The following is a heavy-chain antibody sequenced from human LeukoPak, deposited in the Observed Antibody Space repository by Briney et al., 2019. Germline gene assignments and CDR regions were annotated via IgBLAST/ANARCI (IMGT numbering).Heavy chain of an antibody. D-gene: IGHD1-26*01. CDR1: GYTFTSYA. CDR3: ARDSGSGNNDY. J-gene: IGHJ4*02. V-gene: IGHV1-3*01. Sequence: ASVKVSCKASGYTFTSYAIHWVRQAPGQRLEWMGWISASNGNTKYSQNFQGRVTFISNTSATTAFMELSSLRSEDAAVYYCARDSGSGNNDYWGQGTLVTVSS. CDR2: ISASNGNT.